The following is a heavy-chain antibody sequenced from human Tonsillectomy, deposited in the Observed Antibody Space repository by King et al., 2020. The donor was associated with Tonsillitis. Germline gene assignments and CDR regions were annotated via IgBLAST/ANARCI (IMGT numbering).Heavy chain of an antibody. Sequence: VQLVESGGGVVQPGRSLRLSCAGSGFRFSSNAMHWVRQAPGKGLEWVAVISNDGSDKDHADSVKGRFTISRDNSKITLYLEMNSLRAEDTAVYYCARVDDYDSSGYSGFYFDYWGQGTLVTVSS. CDR2: ISNDGSDK. CDR3: ARVDDYDSSGYSGFYFDY. CDR1: GFRFSSNA. D-gene: IGHD3-22*01. J-gene: IGHJ4*02. V-gene: IGHV3-30*01.